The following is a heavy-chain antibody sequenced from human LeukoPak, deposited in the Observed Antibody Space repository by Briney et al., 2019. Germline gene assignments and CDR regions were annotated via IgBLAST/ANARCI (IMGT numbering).Heavy chain of an antibody. CDR1: GYTFTSYA. J-gene: IGHJ4*02. Sequence: GASVKVSCKASGYTFTSYAMNWVREAPGQGLEWMGWINTNTGNPTYAQGLTGRFVFSLDTSVSTVYLQISSLKAEDTAVYYCAIWYCSGGRCYSNARTFDYWGQGTRVTVSS. CDR3: AIWYCSGGRCYSNARTFDY. D-gene: IGHD2-15*01. CDR2: INTNTGNP. V-gene: IGHV7-4-1*02.